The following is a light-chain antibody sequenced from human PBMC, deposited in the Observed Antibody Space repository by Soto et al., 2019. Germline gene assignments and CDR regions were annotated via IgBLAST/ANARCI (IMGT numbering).Light chain of an antibody. CDR1: RNIGSD. CDR2: TAS. V-gene: IGKV1-6*01. J-gene: IGKJ1*01. Sequence: IKMTRLPSPLFAFVEAKVTIICRASRNIGSDLSWYQQKPGKAPNLLIYTASNLKSGVPSRFSGSRSGTEFTLTVSSLQPEDFATYYCLQDHDDSWTFGQGTKVDIK. CDR3: LQDHDDSWT.